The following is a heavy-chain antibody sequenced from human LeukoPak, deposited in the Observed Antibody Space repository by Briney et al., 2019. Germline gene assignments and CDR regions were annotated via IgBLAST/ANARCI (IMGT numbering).Heavy chain of an antibody. CDR1: GFTFSAFW. CDR3: AKDRVAVDPLGMDV. V-gene: IGHV3-74*01. CDR2: INSDGSST. D-gene: IGHD6-19*01. J-gene: IGHJ6*02. Sequence: GGSLRLSCAASGFTFSAFWMHWVRQAPGKGLVWVSRINSDGSSTTYADSVKGRFTVSRDNAKNTLYLQMNSLRAEDTAVYYCAKDRVAVDPLGMDVWGQGTTVTVSS.